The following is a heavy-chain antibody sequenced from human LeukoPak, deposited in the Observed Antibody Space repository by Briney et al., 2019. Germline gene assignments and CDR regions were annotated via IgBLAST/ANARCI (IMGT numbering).Heavy chain of an antibody. J-gene: IGHJ4*02. CDR3: ARVRSAAGTKFSFFDY. D-gene: IGHD6-13*01. CDR2: ISSSGSTI. V-gene: IGHV3-48*03. Sequence: PGGSLRLSCAASGFTFSSYEMNWVRQAPGKGLEWVSYISSSGSTIYYADSVKGRFTISRDNAKNSLYLQMNSLRAEDTAVYYCARVRSAAGTKFSFFDYWGQGTLVTVSS. CDR1: GFTFSSYE.